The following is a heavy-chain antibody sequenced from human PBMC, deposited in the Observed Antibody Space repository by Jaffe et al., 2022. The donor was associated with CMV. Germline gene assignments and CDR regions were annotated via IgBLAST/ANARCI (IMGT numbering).Heavy chain of an antibody. CDR2: ISTGGGST. Sequence: EVQLLESGGGLVQPGGSLRLSCAVSGFTFSSYAMSWVRQAPGKGLEWVSAISTGGGSTYYADSVKGRFTISRDNSKNTLYLQMNSLRAEDKAVYYCAKDLGRDRPELRFYYYGMDVWGQGTTVIVSS. CDR1: GFTFSSYA. V-gene: IGHV3-23*01. J-gene: IGHJ6*02. CDR3: AKDLGRDRPELRFYYYGMDV. D-gene: IGHD1-7*01.